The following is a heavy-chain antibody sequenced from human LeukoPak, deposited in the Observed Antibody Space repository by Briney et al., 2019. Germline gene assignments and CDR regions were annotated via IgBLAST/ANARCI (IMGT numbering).Heavy chain of an antibody. V-gene: IGHV3-23*01. CDR2: ISGSGGGT. CDR3: AKRGVVIRVILVGFHKEAYYFDS. Sequence: PGGFLRLSCAVSGITLSNYGMSSVRQAPGKGLEWVAGISGSGGGTYYADSVKGRFTISRDNPKNTLYLQMNSLRAEDTAVYFCAKRGVVIRVILVGFHKEAYYFDSWGQGALVTVSS. CDR1: GITLSNYG. D-gene: IGHD3-22*01. J-gene: IGHJ4*02.